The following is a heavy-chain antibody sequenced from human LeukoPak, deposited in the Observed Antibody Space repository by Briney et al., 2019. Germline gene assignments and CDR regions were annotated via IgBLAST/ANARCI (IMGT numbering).Heavy chain of an antibody. V-gene: IGHV1-46*01. Sequence: ASVKVSCKASGYTFTSYYMHWVRQAPGQGLECMGIINPSGGSTSYAQKFQGRVTMTRDTSTSTVYMELSSLRSEDTAVYYCARLPNYDFWSGYYGDFDYWGQGTLVTVSS. CDR2: INPSGGST. CDR1: GYTFTSYY. J-gene: IGHJ4*02. D-gene: IGHD3-3*01. CDR3: ARLPNYDFWSGYYGDFDY.